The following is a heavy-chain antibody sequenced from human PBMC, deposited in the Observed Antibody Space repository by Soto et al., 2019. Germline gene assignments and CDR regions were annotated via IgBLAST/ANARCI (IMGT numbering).Heavy chain of an antibody. CDR1: GFTCITAE. Sequence: GGSLRLSFAASGFTCITAEMYSVRQAPGKGLEWVSYIHPSGQPIFYADSVQGRFTISRDNAKNSLYLQMSSLRAEDSAVYYCASRASRWGQGPMVTVSS. CDR3: ASRASR. D-gene: IGHD1-26*01. J-gene: IGHJ3*01. V-gene: IGHV3-48*03. CDR2: IHPSGQPI.